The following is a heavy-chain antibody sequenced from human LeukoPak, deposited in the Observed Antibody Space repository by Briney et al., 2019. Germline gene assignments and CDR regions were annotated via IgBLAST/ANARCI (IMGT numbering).Heavy chain of an antibody. J-gene: IGHJ4*02. CDR3: ARARRGSYPSSDY. Sequence: PGGSLRLSCAASGFTSSDHYIDWVRQAPGKGLEWVGRTRNKANSYTTGYAASVKGRFTISRDDLKNSLFLQMNSLMTEDTAVYYCARARRGSYPSSDYWGQGTLVTVSS. CDR1: GFTSSDHY. D-gene: IGHD1-26*01. V-gene: IGHV3-72*01. CDR2: TRNKANSYTT.